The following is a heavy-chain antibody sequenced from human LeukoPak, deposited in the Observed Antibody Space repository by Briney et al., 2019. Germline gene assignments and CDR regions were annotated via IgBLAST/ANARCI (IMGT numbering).Heavy chain of an antibody. CDR3: ATPYYDNTGASAFDI. Sequence: GESLKISCKGSGYRFTSYWIGWVRQMPGKGLEWMGIIYPDDSDTRYSPSFQGQVTISADKSISTAYLQWSSLKASDTAMYYCATPYYDNTGASAFDIWGQGTMVTVSS. D-gene: IGHD3-9*01. J-gene: IGHJ3*02. CDR2: IYPDDSDT. V-gene: IGHV5-51*01. CDR1: GYRFTSYW.